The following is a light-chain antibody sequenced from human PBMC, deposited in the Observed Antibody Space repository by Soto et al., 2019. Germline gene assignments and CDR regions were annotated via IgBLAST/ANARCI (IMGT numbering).Light chain of an antibody. CDR3: QQYNSYSPWT. CDR2: KAS. Sequence: DIQMTQSPSTLSASVGDRVTITCRASQSISSWLAWYQQKPGKAPKLLIYKASSIESGVPSRFSGSGSGTEFTLIISSLQPDDFATYYCQQYNSYSPWTFGQGTKVEIK. J-gene: IGKJ1*01. V-gene: IGKV1-5*03. CDR1: QSISSW.